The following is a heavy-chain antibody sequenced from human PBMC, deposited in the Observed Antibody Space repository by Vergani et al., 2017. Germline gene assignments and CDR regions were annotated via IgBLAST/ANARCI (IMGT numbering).Heavy chain of an antibody. D-gene: IGHD2-21*01. CDR3: ARQASSGDHPYYYSGMDV. V-gene: IGHV5-51*01. CDR1: GYRFTSYW. CDR2: IYPGDSDT. J-gene: IGHJ6*02. Sequence: EVQLVQSGPEVKKPGESLKISCKASGYRFTSYWIGWVRQMPGKGLEWMGIIYPGDSDTRYSPSFEGQVTISADKSISTAYLQWSSLKASDTAIYYCARQASSGDHPYYYSGMDVWGQGTTVTVS.